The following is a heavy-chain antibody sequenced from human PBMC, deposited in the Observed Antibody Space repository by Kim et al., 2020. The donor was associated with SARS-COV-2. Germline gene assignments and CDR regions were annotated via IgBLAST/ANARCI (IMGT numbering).Heavy chain of an antibody. CDR1: GDSISSGRYY. CDR2: LYYSETT. J-gene: IGHJ5*02. Sequence: SETLSLTCTVPGDSISSGRYYLGWLRQPPGKGLEWIGSLYYSETTYYNPSLKSRVTISADTSEKHFSVKLSSVTVADTGVYYCVNIYDFWNGSSRYDPWGQGTPVIVSS. D-gene: IGHD3-3*01. V-gene: IGHV4-39*02. CDR3: VNIYDFWNGSSRYDP.